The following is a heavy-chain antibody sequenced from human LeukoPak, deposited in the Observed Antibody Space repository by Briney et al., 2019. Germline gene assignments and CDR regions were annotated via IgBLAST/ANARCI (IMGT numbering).Heavy chain of an antibody. Sequence: GGSLRLSCAASGFTVSSNYMSWVRQAPGKGLEWVSVIYSGGSTYYADSVKGRFTISRHNSKNTLYLQMNSLRAEDTAVYYCARGPVGATWYVWFDPWGQGTLVTVSS. CDR2: IYSGGST. D-gene: IGHD1-26*01. V-gene: IGHV3-53*04. CDR3: ARGPVGATWYVWFDP. J-gene: IGHJ5*02. CDR1: GFTVSSNY.